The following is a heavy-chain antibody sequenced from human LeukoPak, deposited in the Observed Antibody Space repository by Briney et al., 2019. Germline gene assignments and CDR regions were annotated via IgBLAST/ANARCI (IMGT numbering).Heavy chain of an antibody. Sequence: PGGSLRLSCAASGVTFSSYGMHWVRRAPGKGLEWVAVIWYDGSNKYYADSVKGRFTISRDNSKNTVYLQMSSLRAEDTAVYYCARDDSSGYTDYWGQGTLVTVSS. D-gene: IGHD3-22*01. CDR1: GVTFSSYG. CDR2: IWYDGSNK. CDR3: ARDDSSGYTDY. V-gene: IGHV3-33*08. J-gene: IGHJ4*02.